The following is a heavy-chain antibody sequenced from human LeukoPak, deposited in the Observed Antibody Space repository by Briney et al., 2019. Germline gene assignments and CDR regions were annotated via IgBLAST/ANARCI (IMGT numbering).Heavy chain of an antibody. CDR3: ARAPALYYYDSSGYYNWFDP. V-gene: IGHV1-69*01. J-gene: IGHJ5*02. CDR1: GGTFSSYA. CDR2: IIPIFGTA. D-gene: IGHD3-22*01. Sequence: ASVKVSCKASGGTFSSYAISWVRQAPGQGLEWMGGIIPIFGTANYAQKFQGRVTITADESTSTAYMELSSLRSEDTAVYYCARAPALYYYDSSGYYNWFDPWGQGTLVTVSS.